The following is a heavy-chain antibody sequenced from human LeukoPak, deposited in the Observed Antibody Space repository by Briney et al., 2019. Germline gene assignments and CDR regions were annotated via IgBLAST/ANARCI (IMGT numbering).Heavy chain of an antibody. V-gene: IGHV1-69*04. J-gene: IGHJ3*02. D-gene: IGHD6-13*01. CDR1: GGTFSSYA. Sequence: GASVKVSCKASGGTFSSYAISWVRQAPGQGLEWMGRITPILGIANYAQKFQGRVAITADKSTSTAYMELSSLRSEDTAVYYCARDDRVSAFDIWGQGTMVTVSS. CDR3: ARDDRVSAFDI. CDR2: ITPILGIA.